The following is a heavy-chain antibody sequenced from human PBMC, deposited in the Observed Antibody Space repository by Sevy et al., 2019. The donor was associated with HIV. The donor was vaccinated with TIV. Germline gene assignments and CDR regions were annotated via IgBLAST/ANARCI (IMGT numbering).Heavy chain of an antibody. CDR1: GYSFSSHW. D-gene: IGHD2-21*02. CDR2: IYPSDSET. CDR3: ARQKRSADFLDY. J-gene: IGHJ4*02. Sequence: GESLKISCMASGYSFSSHWIGWVRQKPGKVLEWVGIIYPSDSETTYSPSFQGQVTISADKSINTAYLQWSCLKASDSAMYYCARQKRSADFLDYWGQGILVTVSS. V-gene: IGHV5-51*01.